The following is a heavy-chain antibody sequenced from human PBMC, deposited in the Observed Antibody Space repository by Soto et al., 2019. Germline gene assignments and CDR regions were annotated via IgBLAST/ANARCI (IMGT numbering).Heavy chain of an antibody. V-gene: IGHV4-59*12. CDR3: ARDKITGLFDY. Sequence: SETLSLTCTVSGGSINSYYWSWIRQPPGRGLEWIGYIYYSGTTNYNPSLKIRVTISVDTSKNQFSLWLTSVTAADTAVYYCARDKITGLFDYWGQGTLVTVS. CDR2: IYYSGTT. D-gene: IGHD2-8*02. J-gene: IGHJ4*02. CDR1: GGSINSYY.